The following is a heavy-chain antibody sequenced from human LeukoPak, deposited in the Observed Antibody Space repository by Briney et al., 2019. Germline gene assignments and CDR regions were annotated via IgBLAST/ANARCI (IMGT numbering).Heavy chain of an antibody. Sequence: SETLSLTCGVSGGSFSGFYWGWIRQSPGKGLEWIGESNHSGSATYNPSLKSRVTISLDTSKNQFSLKLTSVTAADAAIYYCARSKVAGSGKFFQHWGQGTLVTVSS. J-gene: IGHJ1*01. CDR3: ARSKVAGSGKFFQH. D-gene: IGHD6-19*01. V-gene: IGHV4-34*01. CDR1: GGSFSGFY. CDR2: SNHSGSA.